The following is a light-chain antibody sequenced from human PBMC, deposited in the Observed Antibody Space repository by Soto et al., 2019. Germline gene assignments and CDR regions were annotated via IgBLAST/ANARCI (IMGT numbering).Light chain of an antibody. V-gene: IGLV1-40*01. Sequence: QSVLTQPPSVSGAPGQRVTISCTGSSSSIGTGYDVHWYQQLPGTAPKVLIYSNNQRPSGVPDRFSGSKSGTSASLAISGLQSEDDADYYCATWDDSLNGWVFGGGTKLTVL. CDR2: SNN. CDR3: ATWDDSLNGWV. J-gene: IGLJ3*02. CDR1: SSSIGTGYD.